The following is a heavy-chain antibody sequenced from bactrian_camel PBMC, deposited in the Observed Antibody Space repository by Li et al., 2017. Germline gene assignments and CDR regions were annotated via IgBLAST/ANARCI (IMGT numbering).Heavy chain of an antibody. CDR3: AAGKRPCVLSYVDY. Sequence: VQLVESGGGSVQAGGSLRLSCAVSGYTSGNTDRLRCMGWFRQVPGKEREEVAIIYTYGGSTRYADFVKGQFTISQDNAKNTVYLQMNSLKPEDTAMYYCAAGKRPCVLSYVDYWGPGTQVTVS. J-gene: IGHJ4*01. CDR2: IYTYGGST. V-gene: IGHV3S54*01. CDR1: GNTDRLRC. D-gene: IGHD4*01.